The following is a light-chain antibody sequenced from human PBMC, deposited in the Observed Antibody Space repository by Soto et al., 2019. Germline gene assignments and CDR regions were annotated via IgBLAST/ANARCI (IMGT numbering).Light chain of an antibody. CDR2: GAY. CDR1: RDMNNY. Sequence: DIQLTQSPSFLSASVGDRVIITCRASRDMNNYLAWYQQTPGKAPKLLIYGAYTLQSGVPSRFSGSGSGTEFTLTISSLQSEDFAVYYCQHYHGWPITFDQGTRLEIK. CDR3: QHYHGWPIT. J-gene: IGKJ5*01. V-gene: IGKV1-9*01.